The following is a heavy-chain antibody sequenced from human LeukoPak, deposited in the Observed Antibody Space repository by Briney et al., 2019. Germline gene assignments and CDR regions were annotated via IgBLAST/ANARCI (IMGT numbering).Heavy chain of an antibody. D-gene: IGHD4-11*01. CDR2: IIPIFGSA. CDR1: GGTFNSYA. J-gene: IGHJ4*02. Sequence: ASVKVSCKASGGTFNSYAINWVRQAPGQGLEWMGGIIPIFGSANYAQEFRGRVTITADESTSTAYMELSSLRAEDTAVYYCAKSPTVTVPAGWGQGTLVTVSS. V-gene: IGHV1-69*13. CDR3: AKSPTVTVPAG.